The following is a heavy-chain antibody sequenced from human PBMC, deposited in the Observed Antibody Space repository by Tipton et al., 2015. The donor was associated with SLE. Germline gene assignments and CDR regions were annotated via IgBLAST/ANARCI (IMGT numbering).Heavy chain of an antibody. D-gene: IGHD5-18*01. CDR3: AKAGDTAMVYFDY. CDR2: ISWNSGSI. Sequence: RSLRLSCAASGFTFSSYSMNWVRQAPGKGLEWVSGISWNSGSIGYADSVKGRFTIPRDNAKNSLYLQMNSLRAEDTALYYCAKAGDTAMVYFDYWGQGTLVTVSS. J-gene: IGHJ4*02. CDR1: GFTFSSYS. V-gene: IGHV3-9*01.